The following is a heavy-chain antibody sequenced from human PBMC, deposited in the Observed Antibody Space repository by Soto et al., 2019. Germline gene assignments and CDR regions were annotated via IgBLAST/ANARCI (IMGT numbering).Heavy chain of an antibody. CDR1: GDSISSHDW. D-gene: IGHD3-3*01. CDR2: IHHSGGT. CDR3: VRNGDYSLDY. Sequence: QVQLQESGPGLVKPSGTLSLTCAVSGDSISSHDWWSWVRQPPNKGLEWIAEIHHSGGTNYNPSRMSRATISVDHSKNQFSLKRISATAADTAVYYCVRNGDYSLDYWGQGTLGSVSS. V-gene: IGHV4-4*02. J-gene: IGHJ4*02.